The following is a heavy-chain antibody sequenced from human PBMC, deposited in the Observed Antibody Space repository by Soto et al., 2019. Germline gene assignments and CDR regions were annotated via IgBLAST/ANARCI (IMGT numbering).Heavy chain of an antibody. CDR3: ARAGERYFDWLLYSFDY. J-gene: IGHJ4*02. Sequence: VGSLILSCAASGFTFSYYYMSWIRQAPGKGLEWVSYISSSGSTIYYADSVKGRFTISRDNAKNSLYLQMNSLRAEDTAVYYCARAGERYFDWLLYSFDYWGQGTLVTVSS. V-gene: IGHV3-11*01. D-gene: IGHD3-9*01. CDR2: ISSSGSTI. CDR1: GFTFSYYY.